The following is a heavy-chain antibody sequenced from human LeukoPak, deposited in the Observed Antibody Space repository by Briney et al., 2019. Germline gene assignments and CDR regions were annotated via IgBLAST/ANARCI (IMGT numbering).Heavy chain of an antibody. Sequence: SETLSLTCTVSGGSISSDYWSWIRQPPGKGLEWIAYIYYSGSTNYNPSLKSRVTISVDTSKNQFSLKLSSVTAADTAVYYCARDLTYYDILTGYSYYYGMDVWGQGTTVTVSS. V-gene: IGHV4-59*12. D-gene: IGHD3-9*01. CDR1: GGSISSDY. J-gene: IGHJ6*02. CDR3: ARDLTYYDILTGYSYYYGMDV. CDR2: IYYSGST.